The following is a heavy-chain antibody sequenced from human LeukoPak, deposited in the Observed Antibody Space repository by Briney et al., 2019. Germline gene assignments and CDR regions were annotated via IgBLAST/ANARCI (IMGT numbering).Heavy chain of an antibody. CDR1: GGSIRSGRYD. V-gene: IGHV4-61*02. CDR2: IYTSGST. CDR3: ARDPAYYYESGGSSFDY. J-gene: IGHJ4*02. Sequence: SQTLSLTCTVSGGSIRSGRYDWSWIRQPAGKGLEWIGRIYTSGSTNYNPSLKSRVTISVDTSKNQFSLKLSSVTAADTAVYYCARDPAYYYESGGSSFDYWGQGTLVTVSS. D-gene: IGHD3-22*01.